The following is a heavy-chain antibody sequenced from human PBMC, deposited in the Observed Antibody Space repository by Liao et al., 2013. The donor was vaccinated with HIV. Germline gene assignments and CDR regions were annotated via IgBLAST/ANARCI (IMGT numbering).Heavy chain of an antibody. Sequence: QVQLQQWGAGLLKPSETLSLTCAVYGGSFSGYYWSWIRQPPGKGLEWIADINHYGTAKYNPSLKSRVTISVDTSKNQFSLRLKSVTAADTAVYYCVRLDRVPYFFDNWGQGALVIVSS. V-gene: IGHV4-34*01. J-gene: IGHJ4*02. D-gene: IGHD3-9*01. CDR2: INHYGTA. CDR3: VRLDRVPYFFDN. CDR1: GGSFSGYY.